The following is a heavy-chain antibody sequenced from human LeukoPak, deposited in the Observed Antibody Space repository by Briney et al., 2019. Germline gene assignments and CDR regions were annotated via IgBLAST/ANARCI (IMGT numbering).Heavy chain of an antibody. D-gene: IGHD5-12*01. Sequence: SQTLSLTCAISGDTVSSNSADWNWIRQSPSRGLEWLGRTYYRSKWYNDYAVSVKSRITINPDTSKNQFSLQLNSVTPEDTAVYYCARESEDIVPTIDYWGQGTLVTVSS. J-gene: IGHJ4*02. V-gene: IGHV6-1*01. CDR1: GDTVSSNSAD. CDR3: ARESEDIVPTIDY. CDR2: TYYRSKWYN.